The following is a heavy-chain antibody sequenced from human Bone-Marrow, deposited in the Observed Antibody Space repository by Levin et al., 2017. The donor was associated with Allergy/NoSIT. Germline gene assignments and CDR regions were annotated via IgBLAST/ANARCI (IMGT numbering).Heavy chain of an antibody. J-gene: IGHJ4*02. CDR1: GFNFASYG. Sequence: LSLICAASGFNFASYGMNWVRQAPGKGLEWVSSISGTGRHIYLADSLKGRFTISRDNAKNSLSLQMNNLRVEDTAVFYCAKDEGPFSSSFAFDCWGQGALVTVSS. V-gene: IGHV3-21*01. D-gene: IGHD2-2*01. CDR3: AKDEGPFSSSFAFDC. CDR2: ISGTGRHI.